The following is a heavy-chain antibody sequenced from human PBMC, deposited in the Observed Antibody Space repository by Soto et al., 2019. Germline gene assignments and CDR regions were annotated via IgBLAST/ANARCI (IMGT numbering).Heavy chain of an antibody. J-gene: IGHJ6*02. CDR2: IIPISDTT. D-gene: IGHD2-2*01. CDR3: ARSQGSSTSLEIYYYYYYGMDV. CDR1: GGTFSSYA. Sequence: QVQLVQSGAEVQKPGSSVKVSCKASGGTFSSYAISWVRQAPGQGLEWMGGIIPISDTTNYAQKFQGRVTITAAESTTTACMALSSLRSEDTAVYYCARSQGSSTSLEIYYYYYYGMDVWGQGTTVTVSS. V-gene: IGHV1-69*01.